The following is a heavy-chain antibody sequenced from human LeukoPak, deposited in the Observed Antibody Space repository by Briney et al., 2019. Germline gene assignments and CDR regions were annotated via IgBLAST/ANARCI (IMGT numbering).Heavy chain of an antibody. CDR2: IYHSGST. CDR1: GGSISNTNW. J-gene: IGHJ5*02. Sequence: SETLSLTCAVSGGSISNTNWWWSWVRQPPGKGLEWIGEIYHSGSTNYNPSLKSRVTISVDKSKNQLSLKLTSVTAADTAVYYCTREIAVSDNWFDPWGQGTLVTVSS. V-gene: IGHV4-4*02. D-gene: IGHD6-19*01. CDR3: TREIAVSDNWFDP.